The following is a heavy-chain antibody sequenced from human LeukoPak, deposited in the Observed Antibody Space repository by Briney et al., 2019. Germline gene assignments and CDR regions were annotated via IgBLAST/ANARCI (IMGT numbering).Heavy chain of an antibody. D-gene: IGHD5-12*01. Sequence: ASVKVSCKASGYTFTSYDINWVRQATGQGLQWMGWMNPNSGHTGYAQKFQGRVTITRDTSISTAYMELSSLRSEDTAVYYCAGGRASAGGYSGYDWGDWFDPWGQGTLVTVSS. V-gene: IGHV1-8*03. J-gene: IGHJ5*02. CDR2: MNPNSGHT. CDR3: AGGRASAGGYSGYDWGDWFDP. CDR1: GYTFTSYD.